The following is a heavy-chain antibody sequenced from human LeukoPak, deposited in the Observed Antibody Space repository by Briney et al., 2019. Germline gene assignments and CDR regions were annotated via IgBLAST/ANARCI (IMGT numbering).Heavy chain of an antibody. J-gene: IGHJ6*02. CDR2: INPNSGGT. CDR3: ARGILRYFEDEDRGMDV. D-gene: IGHD3-9*01. Sequence: ASVKVSCKASGYTFTGYYMHWVRQAPGQGLEWMGWINPNSGGTNYAQKFQGWVTMTRDTSISTAYMELSRLRSDDTAVYYCARGILRYFEDEDRGMDVWGQGTTVTVSS. V-gene: IGHV1-2*04. CDR1: GYTFTGYY.